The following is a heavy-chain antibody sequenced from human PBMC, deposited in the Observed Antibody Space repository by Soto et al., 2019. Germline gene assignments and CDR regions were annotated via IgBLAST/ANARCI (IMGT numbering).Heavy chain of an antibody. J-gene: IGHJ6*02. CDR2: INAGNGNT. D-gene: IGHD2-15*01. CDR1: GYTFTSYA. CDR3: ARDLCSGGSCYPNYYYYGMHV. V-gene: IGHV1-3*01. Sequence: ASVKVSCKASGYTFTSYAMHWVRQAPGQRLEWMGWINAGNGNTKYSQKFQGRVTITRDTSASTAYMELSSLRSEDTAVYYCARDLCSGGSCYPNYYYYGMHVWGQGTTVTVSS.